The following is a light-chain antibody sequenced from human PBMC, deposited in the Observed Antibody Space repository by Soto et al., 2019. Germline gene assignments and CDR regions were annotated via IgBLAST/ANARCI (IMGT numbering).Light chain of an antibody. CDR2: WTS. V-gene: IGKV4-1*01. CDR1: QSLLSSSTRKTY. Sequence: IVVTQSPDSLAVSLGERATINCRSSQSLLSSSTRKTYLAWYQQRVGQPPKLLIYWTSTRQSGVPDRFSGRGSGTDFTLTIDGLQAEDVAVYFCQQYHSFPWTFGQGTKVDIK. J-gene: IGKJ1*01. CDR3: QQYHSFPWT.